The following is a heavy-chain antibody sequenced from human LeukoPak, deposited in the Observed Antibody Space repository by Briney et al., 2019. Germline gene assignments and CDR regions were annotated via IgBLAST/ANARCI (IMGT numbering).Heavy chain of an antibody. J-gene: IGHJ2*01. CDR3: ARRFFGVVTVTDWYFDL. V-gene: IGHV3-23*01. CDR1: GFTFSSYA. CDR2: ISGSGDST. Sequence: GGSLRLSCAASGFTFSSYAMSWVRQAPGKGLEWVTSISGSGDSTYYADSVKGRFTISRDNSKNTLYLQMNSLRAEDTAVYYCARRFFGVVTVTDWYFDLWGRGTLVTVSS. D-gene: IGHD3-3*01.